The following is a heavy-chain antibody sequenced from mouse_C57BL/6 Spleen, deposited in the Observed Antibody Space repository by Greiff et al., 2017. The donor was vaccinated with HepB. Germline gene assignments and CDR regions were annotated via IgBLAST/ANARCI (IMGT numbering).Heavy chain of an antibody. V-gene: IGHV1-42*01. J-gene: IGHJ3*01. CDR2: INPSTGGT. CDR3: ARRGKD. Sequence: EVQVVESGPELVKPGASVKISCKASGYSFTGYYMNWVKQSPEKSLEWIGEINPSTGGTTYNQKFKAKATLTVDKSSSTAYMQLKSLTSEDSAVYYCARRGKDWGQGTLVTVSA. CDR1: GYSFTGYY.